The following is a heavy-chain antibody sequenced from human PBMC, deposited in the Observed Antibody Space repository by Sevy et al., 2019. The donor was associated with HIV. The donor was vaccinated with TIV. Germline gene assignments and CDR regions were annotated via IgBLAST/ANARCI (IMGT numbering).Heavy chain of an antibody. CDR2: IRRNSHEPYGGTT. Sequence: GGSLRLSCTSSGFTFGDYAMSWFRQAPGKGLEWVAFIRRNSHEPYGGTTEKAASVKCRFTISRDDSKRIANLQMNSLKTEDTAVYYCTRALATADTPEYYFDYWGQGILVTVSS. CDR3: TRALATADTPEYYFDY. V-gene: IGHV3-49*03. J-gene: IGHJ4*02. D-gene: IGHD5-12*01. CDR1: GFTFGDYA.